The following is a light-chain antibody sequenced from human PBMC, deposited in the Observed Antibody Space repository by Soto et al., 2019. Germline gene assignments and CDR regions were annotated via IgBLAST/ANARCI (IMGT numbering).Light chain of an antibody. J-gene: IGKJ1*01. CDR3: QQYKSNWT. V-gene: IGKV1-5*01. Sequence: DIQMTQSPSTLSASVGDRVTITCRASQSFDIWLAWYQHKPGRAPQLLIYDVSTLHSGAPSRFSGSGSGTEFTLTISSLQPDDFATYYCQQYKSNWTFGQGTKVDIK. CDR2: DVS. CDR1: QSFDIW.